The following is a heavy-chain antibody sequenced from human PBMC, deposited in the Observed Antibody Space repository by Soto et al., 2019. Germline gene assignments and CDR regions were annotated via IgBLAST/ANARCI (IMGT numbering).Heavy chain of an antibody. CDR2: ISYDGSNK. J-gene: IGHJ5*02. Sequence: PGGSLRLSCAASGFTFSGYGMHWVRQAPGKGLEWVAVISYDGSNKYYADSVKGRFTISRDNSKNTLYLQMSSLRAVDTAVYYCVHPRSTVQIPPTWGQGTLVTVSS. V-gene: IGHV3-30*03. D-gene: IGHD4-17*01. CDR1: GFTFSGYG. CDR3: VHPRSTVQIPPT.